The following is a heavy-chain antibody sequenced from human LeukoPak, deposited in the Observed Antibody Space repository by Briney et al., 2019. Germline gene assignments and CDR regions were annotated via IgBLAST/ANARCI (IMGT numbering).Heavy chain of an antibody. D-gene: IGHD6-19*01. Sequence: SETLSLTCTVSGGSISSYYWSWIRQPPGKGLEWIGYIYYSGSTNYNPSLKSRVTISVDTSKNQFSLKLSSVTAADTAVYYCARDRGSGWYDAFDIWGQGTMVIVSS. CDR3: ARDRGSGWYDAFDI. J-gene: IGHJ3*02. CDR1: GGSISSYY. V-gene: IGHV4-59*01. CDR2: IYYSGST.